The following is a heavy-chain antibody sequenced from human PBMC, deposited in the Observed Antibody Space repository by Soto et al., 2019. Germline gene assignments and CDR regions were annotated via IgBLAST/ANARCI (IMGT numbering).Heavy chain of an antibody. J-gene: IGHJ6*02. CDR2: ISAYNGNT. D-gene: IGHD5-18*01. V-gene: IGHV1-18*01. Sequence: QVQLVQSGAEVKKPGASVKVSCKASGYTFTSYGISWVRQAPGQGLEWMGWISAYNGNTNYAQKLQGRVTMTTDTSTSTAYMEMRSLRSDDTAVYYCARDGYVGNLDYYSTGMDVWGQGTTVTVSS. CDR3: ARDGYVGNLDYYSTGMDV. CDR1: GYTFTSYG.